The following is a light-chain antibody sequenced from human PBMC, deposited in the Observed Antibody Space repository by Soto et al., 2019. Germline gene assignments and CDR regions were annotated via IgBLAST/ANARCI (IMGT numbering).Light chain of an antibody. CDR1: PGNSSW. Sequence: DLQVTPAPSPPSGSVRDRVTITFRANPGNSSWLAWYQQKPGKAPKLLIYKASSLESGVPSRFSGSGSGTEFTLTISSLQPDDFATYYCQQYNSHPWTFGQGTKVEIK. V-gene: IGKV1-5*03. CDR2: KAS. J-gene: IGKJ1*01. CDR3: QQYNSHPWT.